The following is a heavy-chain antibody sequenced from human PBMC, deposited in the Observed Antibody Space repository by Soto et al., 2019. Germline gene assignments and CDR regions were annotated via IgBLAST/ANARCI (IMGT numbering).Heavy chain of an antibody. V-gene: IGHV1-69*01. CDR3: ARAPPSGSITGTTYYFDY. J-gene: IGHJ4*02. CDR1: GGTFSSYA. CDR2: IIPIFGTA. D-gene: IGHD1-20*01. Sequence: KVSCKASGGTFSSYAISWVRQAPGQGLEWMGGIIPIFGTANYAQKFQGRVTITADESTSTAYMELSSLRSEDTAVYYCARAPPSGSITGTTYYFDYWGQGTLVTVSS.